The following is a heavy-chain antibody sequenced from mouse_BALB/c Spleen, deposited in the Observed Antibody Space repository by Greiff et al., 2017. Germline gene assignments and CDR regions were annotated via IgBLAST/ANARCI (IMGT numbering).Heavy chain of an antibody. CDR2: INPSSGYT. CDR3: ARRETTATRAMDY. D-gene: IGHD1-2*01. V-gene: IGHV1-4*01. J-gene: IGHJ4*01. CDR1: GYTFTSYT. Sequence: QVQLKQSGAELARPGASVKMSCKASGYTFTSYTMHWVKQRPGQGLEWIGYINPSSGYTNYNQKFKDKATLTVDKSSSTAYMQLSSPTSEDSAVYYCARRETTATRAMDYWGQGTSVTVSS.